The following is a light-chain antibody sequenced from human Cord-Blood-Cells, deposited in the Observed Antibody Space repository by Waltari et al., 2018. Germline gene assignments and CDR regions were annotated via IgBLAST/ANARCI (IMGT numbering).Light chain of an antibody. Sequence: EIVLTQSPATLSLSQGERATLSCWASQSVSSYLAWYQQKPGQATRLLIYDDSNRSTVIPARFSGSGSVTDVPLTISSLEPEDCAVYYCHQRSNWPPWTFGQGTKVEIK. V-gene: IGKV3-11*01. CDR3: HQRSNWPPWT. CDR2: DDS. CDR1: QSVSSY. J-gene: IGKJ1*01.